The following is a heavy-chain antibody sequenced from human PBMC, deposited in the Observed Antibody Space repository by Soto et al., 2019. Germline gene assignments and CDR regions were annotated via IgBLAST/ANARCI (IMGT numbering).Heavy chain of an antibody. D-gene: IGHD5-18*01. V-gene: IGHV3-11*06. CDR3: ARRDTAMVTSGYFDY. CDR1: GFTFSDYY. CDR2: ISSSSSYT. J-gene: IGHJ4*02. Sequence: GGSLRLSCAASGFTFSDYYMSWIRQAPGKGLEWVSYISSSSSYTNYADSVKGRFTISRDNAKNSLYLQMNSLRAEDTAVYYCARRDTAMVTSGYFDYWGQGTLVTVSS.